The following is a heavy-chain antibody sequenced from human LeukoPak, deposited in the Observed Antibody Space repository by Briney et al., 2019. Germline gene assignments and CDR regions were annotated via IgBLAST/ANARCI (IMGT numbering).Heavy chain of an antibody. D-gene: IGHD2-15*01. V-gene: IGHV4-39*07. CDR3: ARGYCSGGSCYSSYYYSYMDV. CDR1: GGSISSSSYY. CDR2: IYYSGST. J-gene: IGHJ6*03. Sequence: SETLSLTCTVSGGSISSSSYYWGWIRPPPGKGLEWIGSIYYSGSTYYNPSLKSRVTISVDRSKNQFSLKLSSVTAADTAVYYCARGYCSGGSCYSSYYYSYMDVWGKGTTVTVSS.